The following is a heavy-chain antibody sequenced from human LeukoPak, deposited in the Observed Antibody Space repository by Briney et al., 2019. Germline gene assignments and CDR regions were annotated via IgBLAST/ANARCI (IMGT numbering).Heavy chain of an antibody. CDR1: GFTFSSYA. CDR2: ISGSGGST. D-gene: IGHD3-22*01. V-gene: IGHV3-23*01. Sequence: GGSLRLSCAASGFTFSSYAMSWVRQAPGKGLEWVSAISGSGGSTYYADSVKGRFTISRDNSKNTLYLQMNSLRAEDTAVYYCARDDTMNYYDRSGPQGAFDIWGQGTMVTVSS. CDR3: ARDDTMNYYDRSGPQGAFDI. J-gene: IGHJ3*02.